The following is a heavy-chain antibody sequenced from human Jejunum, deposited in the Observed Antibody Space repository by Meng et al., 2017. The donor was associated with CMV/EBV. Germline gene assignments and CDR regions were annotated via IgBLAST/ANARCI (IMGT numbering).Heavy chain of an antibody. D-gene: IGHD3-9*01. J-gene: IGHJ4*02. Sequence: QGPLVQSGGEVKKPGASVKISCKASGYTFTSYGLSWVRQAPGQGLEWMGWISTYNGNTNYAQKLQGRVTMTTDTSTSTVYMEVRSLRSDDTAVYYCARVWNYDILTGYYTHYFDYWGQGTLVTVSS. CDR1: GYTFTSYG. CDR2: ISTYNGNT. V-gene: IGHV1-18*01. CDR3: ARVWNYDILTGYYTHYFDY.